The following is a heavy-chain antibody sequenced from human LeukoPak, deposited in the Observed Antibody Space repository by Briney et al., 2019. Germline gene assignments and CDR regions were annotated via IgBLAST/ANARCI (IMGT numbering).Heavy chain of an antibody. J-gene: IGHJ4*02. V-gene: IGHV4-30-2*01. CDR2: IYHSGST. CDR3: ARGVAGSGSTPNY. CDR1: GGSISSGGYY. D-gene: IGHD1-26*01. Sequence: PSETLSLTCTVSGGSISSGGYYWSWIRQPPGKGLEWIGYIYHSGSTYYNPSLKSRVTISDDTSKNQSSLKLSSVTAADTAVYYCARGVAGSGSTPNYWGQGTLVTVSS.